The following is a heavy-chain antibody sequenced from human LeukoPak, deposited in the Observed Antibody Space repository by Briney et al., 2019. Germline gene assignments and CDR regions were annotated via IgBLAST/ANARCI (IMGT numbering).Heavy chain of an antibody. CDR1: GYTFTSYG. Sequence: ASVKVSFKASGYTFTSYGISWVRQAPGQGLEWMGWISAHNGNTNCAQKLQGRVTMTTGTSTSTAYMELRNLRSDDTAVYYCARVRGYSYGYGDYWGQGTLVTVSS. J-gene: IGHJ4*02. V-gene: IGHV1-18*04. CDR3: ARVRGYSYGYGDY. D-gene: IGHD5-18*01. CDR2: ISAHNGNT.